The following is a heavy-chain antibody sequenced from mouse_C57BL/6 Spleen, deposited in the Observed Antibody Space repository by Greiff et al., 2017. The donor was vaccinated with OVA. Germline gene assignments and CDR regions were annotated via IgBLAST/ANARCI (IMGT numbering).Heavy chain of an antibody. CDR2: IDPSDSYT. CDR1: GYTFTSYW. J-gene: IGHJ3*01. V-gene: IGHV1-59*01. CDR3: AIPSFAWFAY. Sequence: QVQLQQPGAELVRPGTSVKLSCKASGYTFTSYWMHWVKQRPGQGLEWIGVIDPSDSYTNYNQKFKGKATLTVDTSSSTAYMQLSSLTSEDSAVSYCAIPSFAWFAYWGQGTLVTVSA.